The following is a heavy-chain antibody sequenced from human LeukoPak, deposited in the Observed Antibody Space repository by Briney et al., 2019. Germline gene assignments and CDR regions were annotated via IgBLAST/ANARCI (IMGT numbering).Heavy chain of an antibody. CDR2: ISYDGSNK. CDR1: GFTFSIYV. J-gene: IGHJ4*02. Sequence: PGGSLRLSCAASGFTFSIYVMHWVRQAPGKGLERVAVISYDGSNKYYADSVKGRFTISRDNSKNTLYVQMNSLRAEDTAVYYCAREMDTAMVFDYWGQGTLVTVSS. CDR3: AREMDTAMVFDY. V-gene: IGHV3-30-3*01. D-gene: IGHD5-18*01.